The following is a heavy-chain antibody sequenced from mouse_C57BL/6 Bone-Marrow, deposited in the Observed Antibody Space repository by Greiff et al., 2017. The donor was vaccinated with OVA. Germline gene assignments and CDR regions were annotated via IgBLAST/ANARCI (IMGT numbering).Heavy chain of an antibody. CDR1: GYTFTSYG. Sequence: VQLQPSGAELARPGASVKLSCKASGYTFTSYGISWVKQRTGQGLEWIGEIYPRSGNTYYNDKFKGKATLTADKSSSTAYMELRSLTSEDSAVYFCARSDPVLLRSFDYGGQGTTLTVSS. D-gene: IGHD1-1*01. CDR2: IYPRSGNT. J-gene: IGHJ2*01. V-gene: IGHV1-81*01. CDR3: ARSDPVLLRSFDY.